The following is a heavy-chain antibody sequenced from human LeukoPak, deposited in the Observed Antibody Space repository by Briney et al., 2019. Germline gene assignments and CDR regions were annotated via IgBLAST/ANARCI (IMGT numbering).Heavy chain of an antibody. CDR2: INPNSGGT. J-gene: IGHJ5*02. V-gene: IGHV1-2*02. CDR3: ARDIREYSSSSWFDP. Sequence: ASVKVSCKASGYTFTSYGISWVRQAPGQGLEWMGWINPNSGGTNYAQKFQGRVTMTRDTSISTAYMELSRLRSDDTAVYYCARDIREYSSSSWFDPWGQGTLVTVSS. CDR1: GYTFTSYG. D-gene: IGHD6-6*01.